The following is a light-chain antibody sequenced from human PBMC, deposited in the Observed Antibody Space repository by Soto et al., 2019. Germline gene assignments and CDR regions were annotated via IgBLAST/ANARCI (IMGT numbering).Light chain of an antibody. CDR2: DAS. CDR3: QQYNSYST. CDR1: QSISSY. Sequence: DSQMTHSPSSLSASVGDRFTITCRASQSISSYLNWYQQKPGKAPKLLIYDASSLESGVPSRFSGSGSGTEFTLTISSLQPDDFATYYCQQYNSYSTFGQGTKVDIK. V-gene: IGKV1-5*01. J-gene: IGKJ1*01.